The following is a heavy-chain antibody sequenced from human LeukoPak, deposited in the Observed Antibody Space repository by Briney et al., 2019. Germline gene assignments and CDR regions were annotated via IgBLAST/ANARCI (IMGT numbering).Heavy chain of an antibody. J-gene: IGHJ4*02. D-gene: IGHD3-22*01. V-gene: IGHV4-59*08. CDR1: GGSISSYY. Sequence: SETLSLTCTVSGGSISSYYWSWIRQPPGKGLEWIGYIYYSGSTNYNPSLKSRVTISVDTSKNRFSLKLSSVTPADTAVYYCARHKSGGPNYYDSSGQPKDFDYWGQGTLVTVSS. CDR3: ARHKSGGPNYYDSSGQPKDFDY. CDR2: IYYSGST.